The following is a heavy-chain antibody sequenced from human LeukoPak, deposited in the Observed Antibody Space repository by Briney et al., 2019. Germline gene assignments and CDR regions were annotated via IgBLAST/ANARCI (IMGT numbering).Heavy chain of an antibody. D-gene: IGHD3-10*01. Sequence: ASVKVSCKASGYTFTGHYMHWVRQAPGQGFEWMGWINPKSGDTSYAQKFQGRVTLTRDTSISTAYMELSSLRSDDTAVYFCVRGGDLVSREVIIPFEYWGQGTLVTVSS. CDR3: VRGGDLVSREVIIPFEY. V-gene: IGHV1-2*02. CDR2: INPKSGDT. CDR1: GYTFTGHY. J-gene: IGHJ4*02.